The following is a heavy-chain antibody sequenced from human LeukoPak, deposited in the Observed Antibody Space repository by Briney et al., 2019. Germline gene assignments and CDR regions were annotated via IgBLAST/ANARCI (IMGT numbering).Heavy chain of an antibody. D-gene: IGHD5-18*01. Sequence: ASVKVSCKASGYTFTSYAMHWVRQAPGQRLEWMGWINAGNGNTKYSQKFQGRVTITRDTSASTAYMEPSSLRSEDTAVYYCARPSRGYSYGFDYWGQGTLVTVSS. J-gene: IGHJ4*02. CDR3: ARPSRGYSYGFDY. CDR1: GYTFTSYA. CDR2: INAGNGNT. V-gene: IGHV1-3*01.